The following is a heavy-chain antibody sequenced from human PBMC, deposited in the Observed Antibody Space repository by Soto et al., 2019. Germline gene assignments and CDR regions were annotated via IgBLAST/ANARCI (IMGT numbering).Heavy chain of an antibody. J-gene: IGHJ4*02. D-gene: IGHD3-10*01. CDR2: ISAYNVNT. V-gene: IGHV1-18*01. CDR1: GYTFISYG. Sequence: QVQLVQSGAEVKKPGASVKVSCKASGYTFISYGISWVRQAPGQGFEWMGWISAYNVNTNYAQKLQGRVTMTTDTSTSTAYMELRSLRYDATAVYYCARDFRAGIYYGSGSSIDSWGQGTLVTVSS. CDR3: ARDFRAGIYYGSGSSIDS.